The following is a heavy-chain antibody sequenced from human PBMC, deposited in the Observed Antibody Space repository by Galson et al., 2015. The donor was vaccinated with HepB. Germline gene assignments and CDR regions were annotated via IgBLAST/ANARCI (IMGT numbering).Heavy chain of an antibody. D-gene: IGHD6-13*01. CDR3: AREGAAAAVRGGFGY. V-gene: IGHV1-3*01. CDR2: INAGNGNT. J-gene: IGHJ4*02. CDR1: GYTFTSYA. Sequence: SVKVSCKASGYTFTSYAMHWVRQAPGQRLEWMGWINAGNGNTKYSQKFQGRVTITRDTSASTAYMELSSLRSEDTAVYYCAREGAAAAVRGGFGYWGQGTLVTVSS.